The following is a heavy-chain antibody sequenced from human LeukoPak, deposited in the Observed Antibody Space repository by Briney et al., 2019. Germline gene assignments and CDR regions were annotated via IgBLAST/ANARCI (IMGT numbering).Heavy chain of an antibody. J-gene: IGHJ3*02. D-gene: IGHD1-26*01. CDR2: ISAYNGNT. V-gene: IGHV1-18*01. CDR1: GYTFTSYG. Sequence: ASVKVSCKASGYTFTSYGISWVRQAPGQGLEWMGWISAYNGNTNYAQKLQGRVTMTTDTSTSTAHMELRSLRSDDTAVYYCALLRGSYYRRAAFDIWGQGTMVTVSS. CDR3: ALLRGSYYRRAAFDI.